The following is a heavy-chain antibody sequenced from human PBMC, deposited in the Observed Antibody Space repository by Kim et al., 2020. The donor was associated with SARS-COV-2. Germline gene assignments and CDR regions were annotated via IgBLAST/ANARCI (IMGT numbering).Heavy chain of an antibody. CDR3: TRDPEGRGSNEWG. CDR2: IRSKGNGGTT. D-gene: IGHD1-26*01. Sequence: GGSLRLSCTASGFTFADYGLSWVRQAPGKGLEWVGFIRSKGNGGTTEYAASVKGRFTISRDDSKSIAYLQMNSLKSEDTGVYYCTRDPEGRGSNEWGWGQGTQVTVSS. J-gene: IGHJ4*02. CDR1: GFTFADYG. V-gene: IGHV3-49*04.